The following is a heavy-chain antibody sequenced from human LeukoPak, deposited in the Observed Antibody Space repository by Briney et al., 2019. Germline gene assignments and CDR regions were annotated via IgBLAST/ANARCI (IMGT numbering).Heavy chain of an antibody. CDR3: ARQNDYCDSSDVSAFDY. J-gene: IGHJ4*02. V-gene: IGHV3-21*01. CDR2: ISSSSSYI. D-gene: IGHD3-22*01. CDR1: GFTFSSYS. Sequence: GGSLRLSCAASGFTFSSYSMNWVRQAPGKGLEWVSSISSSSSYIYYADSVKGRFTISRDNAKNSLYLQMNSLRAEDTAVYYCARQNDYCDSSDVSAFDYWGQGTLVTVSS.